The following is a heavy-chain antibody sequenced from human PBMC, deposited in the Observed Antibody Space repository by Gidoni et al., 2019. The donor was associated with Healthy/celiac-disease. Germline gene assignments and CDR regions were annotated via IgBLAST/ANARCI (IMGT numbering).Heavy chain of an antibody. CDR2: ISSSGSTI. CDR3: AGDRGYCSGGSCYYEDY. D-gene: IGHD2-15*01. J-gene: IGHJ4*02. CDR1: GFTFSSSE. Sequence: EVQLVESGGGLVQPGGSLRLSCAASGFTFSSSEMNWVRQAPGKGLEWVSYISSSGSTIYYADSVKGRFTISRDNAKNSLYLQMNSLRAEDTAVYYCAGDRGYCSGGSCYYEDYWGQGTLVTVSS. V-gene: IGHV3-48*03.